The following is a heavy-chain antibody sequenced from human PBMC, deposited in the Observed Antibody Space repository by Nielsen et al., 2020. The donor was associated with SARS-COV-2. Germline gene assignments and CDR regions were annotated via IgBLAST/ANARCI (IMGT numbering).Heavy chain of an antibody. J-gene: IGHJ4*02. V-gene: IGHV4-34*01. Sequence: SETLSLTCAVYGGSFSGYYWSWIRQTPGKGLEWIGEINHGGSTDYNPSLKSRVTISVDTSKNQFSLKLSSVTAADTAVYYCARGYYDYIWGSYRSTFDHWGQGILATVSS. CDR3: ARGYYDYIWGSYRSTFDH. CDR1: GGSFSGYY. D-gene: IGHD3-16*02. CDR2: INHGGST.